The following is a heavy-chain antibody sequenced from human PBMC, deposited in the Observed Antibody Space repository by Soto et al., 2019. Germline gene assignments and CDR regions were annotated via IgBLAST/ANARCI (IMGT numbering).Heavy chain of an antibody. CDR3: ARELPYYESCDSYFDY. D-gene: IGHD3-16*01. CDR1: GDSVSGNSAA. Sequence: PSQTLSLTCAISGDSVSGNSAAWNWIRQSPSRGLEWLGRTYYRSKWYNDYAVSVKSRITVTPDTSKNQFSLHLNSVTPEDTAVYYCARELPYYESCDSYFDYLGQGALVTVSS. J-gene: IGHJ4*02. CDR2: TYYRSKWYN. V-gene: IGHV6-1*01.